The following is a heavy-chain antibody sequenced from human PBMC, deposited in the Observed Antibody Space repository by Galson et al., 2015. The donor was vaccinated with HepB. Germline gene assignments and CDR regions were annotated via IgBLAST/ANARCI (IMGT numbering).Heavy chain of an antibody. CDR3: ARDSTTGSWGDTFDI. Sequence: SVKVSCKASGGTFNSYAINWVRQAPGQGLEWMGGIIPMFDIPNYARKFQGRVMISADKSTSTVYMELTSLRSDDTALYFCARDSTTGSWGDTFDIWGQGSMVIVS. CDR2: IIPMFDIP. V-gene: IGHV1-69*10. J-gene: IGHJ3*02. CDR1: GGTFNSYA. D-gene: IGHD1-1*01.